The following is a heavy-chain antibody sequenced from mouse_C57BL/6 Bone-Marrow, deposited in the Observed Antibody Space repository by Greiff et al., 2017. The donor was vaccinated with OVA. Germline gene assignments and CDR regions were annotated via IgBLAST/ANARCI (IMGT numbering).Heavy chain of an antibody. Sequence: EVKLQESGPELVKPGASVKISCKASGYTFTDYYMNWVKQSHGKSLEWIGDINPNNGGTSYNQKFKGKATLTVDKSSSTAYMELRSLTSEDSAVYYCARDNFFYYGSSLYYFDYWGQGTTLTVSS. D-gene: IGHD1-1*01. J-gene: IGHJ2*01. CDR1: GYTFTDYY. CDR3: ARDNFFYYGSSLYYFDY. V-gene: IGHV1-26*01. CDR2: INPNNGGT.